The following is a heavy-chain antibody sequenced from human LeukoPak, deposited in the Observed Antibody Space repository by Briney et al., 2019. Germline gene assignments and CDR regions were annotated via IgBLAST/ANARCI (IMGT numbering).Heavy chain of an antibody. CDR3: ARQTYYDFWSGNYNWFDP. CDR1: GGSISSYY. D-gene: IGHD3-3*01. V-gene: IGHV4-59*08. J-gene: IGHJ5*02. CDR2: IYYSGST. Sequence: SETLSLTCTVSGGSISSYYWSWIRPPPGKGLEWVGYIYYSGSTNYNPSLKSRVAISVDTSKNQSSLKLSSVAAADTAVYYFARQTYYDFWSGNYNWFDPWGQGTLVTVSS.